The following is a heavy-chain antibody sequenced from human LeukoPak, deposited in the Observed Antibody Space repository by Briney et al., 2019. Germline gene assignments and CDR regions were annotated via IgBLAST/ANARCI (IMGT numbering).Heavy chain of an antibody. CDR3: ASSSWYGGFDY. Sequence: PGGSLRISCAASGFNVSTKYVNWVRQAPGKGLEWVSVIYSGGTTYYADSVKGRFTISRDNSKNTLYLQMNSLRAEDTAVYYCASSSWYGGFDYWGQGTLVTVSS. V-gene: IGHV3-66*01. D-gene: IGHD6-13*01. CDR1: GFNVSTKY. J-gene: IGHJ4*02. CDR2: IYSGGTT.